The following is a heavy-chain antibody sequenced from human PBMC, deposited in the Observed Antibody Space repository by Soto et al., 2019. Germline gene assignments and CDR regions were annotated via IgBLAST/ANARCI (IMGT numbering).Heavy chain of an antibody. Sequence: EASVTVSCKASGGTFSSYAISWVRQATGQGLEWMGGIIPIFGTANYAQKFQGRVTITADESTSTAYMELSSLRSEDTAVYYCARAYLRFGDLYHIDHWGQGTLVTVPQ. CDR1: GGTFSSYA. CDR3: ARAYLRFGDLYHIDH. CDR2: IIPIFGTA. J-gene: IGHJ5*02. D-gene: IGHD3-10*01. V-gene: IGHV1-69*13.